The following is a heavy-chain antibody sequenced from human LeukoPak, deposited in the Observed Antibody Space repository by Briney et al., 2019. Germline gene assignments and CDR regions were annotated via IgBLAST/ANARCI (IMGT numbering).Heavy chain of an antibody. CDR1: GGSVSGHY. D-gene: IGHD3-22*01. CDR2: IYYSGTT. CDR3: ARLLDNDSSGYPDTFDM. V-gene: IGHV4-59*02. Sequence: PSETLSLTCTVSGGSVSGHYWSWIRRPPGKGLEWIGYIYYSGTTKHNPSLQSRVAISLDTSENTFSLKLTSVTAADTAMYYCARLLDNDSSGYPDTFDMWGRGTVVAVSS. J-gene: IGHJ3*02.